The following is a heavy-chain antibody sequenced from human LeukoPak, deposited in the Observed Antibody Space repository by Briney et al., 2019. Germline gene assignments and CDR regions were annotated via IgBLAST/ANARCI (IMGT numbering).Heavy chain of an antibody. CDR2: ISGSGGST. CDR1: GFTFSSYA. CDR3: ATGSMVRGVDY. D-gene: IGHD3-10*01. Sequence: GGSLRLSCAASGFTFSSYAMSWVCQAPGKGLELVSAISGSGGSTYYADSVKGRFTISRDNSKNTLYLQMNSLRAEDTAVYYCATGSMVRGVDYWGQGTLVTVSS. J-gene: IGHJ4*02. V-gene: IGHV3-23*01.